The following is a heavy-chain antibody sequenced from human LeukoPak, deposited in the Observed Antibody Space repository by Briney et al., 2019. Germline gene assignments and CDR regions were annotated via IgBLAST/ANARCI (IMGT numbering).Heavy chain of an antibody. V-gene: IGHV3-30*03. Sequence: GGSLRLSCAASGFTFSRYGMHWVRQTPGKGLEWVAVISYDASNKYYADSVKGRFTISRDNSKNTLYLQMNSLRAEDTAVYYCRDPFDYWGQGTLVTVSS. J-gene: IGHJ4*02. CDR1: GFTFSRYG. CDR3: RDPFDY. CDR2: ISYDASNK.